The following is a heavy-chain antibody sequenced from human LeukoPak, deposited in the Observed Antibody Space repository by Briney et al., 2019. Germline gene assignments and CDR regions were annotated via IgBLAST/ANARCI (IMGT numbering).Heavy chain of an antibody. CDR2: IYTSGST. CDR1: GGSFSGYD. J-gene: IGHJ4*02. Sequence: PSETLTLTCAVYGGSFSGYDWSWIRQAPGKGLEWIARIYTSGSTTYNPSLKSRRTISVNTSTNQSSLMQSSVTAADTAVYYCAREGSSCWDIRKYFDSWGQGTLVTASS. D-gene: IGHD6-19*01. CDR3: AREGSSCWDIRKYFDS. V-gene: IGHV4-4*07.